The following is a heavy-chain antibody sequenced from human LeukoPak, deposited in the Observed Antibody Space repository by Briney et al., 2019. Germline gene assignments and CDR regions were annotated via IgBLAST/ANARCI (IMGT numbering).Heavy chain of an antibody. CDR1: GGSISSYY. CDR2: INHSGST. V-gene: IGHV4-34*01. D-gene: IGHD6-13*01. Sequence: SETLSLTCTVSGGSISSYYWSWIRQPPGKGLEWIGEINHSGSTNYNPSLKSRVTISVDTSKNQFSLKLSSVTAADTAVYYCARVPYHSSSWYTSPVDYWGQGTLVTVSS. CDR3: ARVPYHSSSWYTSPVDY. J-gene: IGHJ4*02.